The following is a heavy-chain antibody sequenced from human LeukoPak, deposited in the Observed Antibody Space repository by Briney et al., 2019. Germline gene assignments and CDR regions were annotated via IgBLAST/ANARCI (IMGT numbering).Heavy chain of an antibody. D-gene: IGHD3-22*01. CDR2: INPNSGGT. CDR3: ARVGYYESPDY. V-gene: IGHV1-2*02. Sequence: AASVTVSCTASGYTFTGYYMHWVRQAPGQGLEWMGWINPNSGGTNYAQKFQGRVTMTRDTSITTAYMELSRLRSDDTAVYYCARVGYYESPDYWGQGTLVTVSS. J-gene: IGHJ4*02. CDR1: GYTFTGYY.